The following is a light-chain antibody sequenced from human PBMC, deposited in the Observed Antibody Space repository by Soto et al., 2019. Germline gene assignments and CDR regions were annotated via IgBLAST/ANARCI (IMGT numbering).Light chain of an antibody. CDR1: QSMSGW. J-gene: IGKJ4*01. CDR3: KQYCSFPLS. Sequence: DIQMTQSPSTLSASVGDRVTITCRASQSMSGWLAWYQQKPGKAPKLLIYKASSLESGVPSRFSGSGSGTEYTLTITSLQPDDFATYYCKQYCSFPLSFGGGTKVEIK. CDR2: KAS. V-gene: IGKV1-5*03.